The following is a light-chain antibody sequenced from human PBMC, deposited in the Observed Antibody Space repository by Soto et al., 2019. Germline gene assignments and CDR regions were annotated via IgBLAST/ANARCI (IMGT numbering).Light chain of an antibody. V-gene: IGLV2-23*01. Sequence: QSAPTQPASVSGSPGQSITISCTGTSGDVLSYDGVSWYQHLPGRAPKLIIYEGNKRPSGVSKRCSAPKSGHMASLTISVLQAEYEADYYCCLYADNSGRLFGGGTKLTVL. CDR2: EGN. CDR3: CLYADNSGRL. CDR1: SGDVLSYDG. J-gene: IGLJ2*01.